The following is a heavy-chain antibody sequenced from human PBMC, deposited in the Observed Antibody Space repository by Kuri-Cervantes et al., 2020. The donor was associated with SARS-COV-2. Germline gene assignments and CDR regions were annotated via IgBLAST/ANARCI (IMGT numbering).Heavy chain of an antibody. CDR2: ISYDGSNK. V-gene: IGHV3-30*03. D-gene: IGHD2-2*02. CDR3: ARASVPAAIGGDAFDI. Sequence: GESLKISCAASGFTFSSYGMHWVRQAPGKGLEWVAVISYDGSNKYYADSVKGRFTISRDNSKNTLYLQMNSLRAEDTAVYYCARASVPAAIGGDAFDIWGQGTMVTVSS. CDR1: GFTFSSYG. J-gene: IGHJ3*02.